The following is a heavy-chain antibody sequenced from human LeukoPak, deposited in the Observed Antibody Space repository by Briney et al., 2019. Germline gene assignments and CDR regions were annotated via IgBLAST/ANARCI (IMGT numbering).Heavy chain of an antibody. V-gene: IGHV3-9*01. Sequence: PGGSLRLSCAASGFTFDDYAMHWVRQAPGKGLEWAAGINWNSVSIGYVDSVKGRFTISRDNAKNSVYLQMSSLRAEDTAVYYCAKDTWIVVAATSVLDYWGQGTLVTVSS. D-gene: IGHD2-15*01. J-gene: IGHJ4*02. CDR1: GFTFDDYA. CDR3: AKDTWIVVAATSVLDY. CDR2: INWNSVSI.